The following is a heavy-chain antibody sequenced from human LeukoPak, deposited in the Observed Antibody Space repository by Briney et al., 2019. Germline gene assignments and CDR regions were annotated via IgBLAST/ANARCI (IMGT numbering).Heavy chain of an antibody. CDR3: ARDRGPIDY. V-gene: IGHV3-23*01. Sequence: GGTLRLSCAASGFTFSSYGMSWVRQAPGKGLEWVSAISGSGGSTYYADSVKGRFTISRDNAKNSLYLQMNSLRAEDTAVYYCARDRGPIDYWGQGTLVTVSS. J-gene: IGHJ4*02. CDR1: GFTFSSYG. D-gene: IGHD3-10*01. CDR2: ISGSGGST.